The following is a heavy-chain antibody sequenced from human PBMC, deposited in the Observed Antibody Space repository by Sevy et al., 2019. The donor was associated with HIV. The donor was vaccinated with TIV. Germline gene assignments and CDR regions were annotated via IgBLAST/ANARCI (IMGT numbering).Heavy chain of an antibody. V-gene: IGHV3-23*01. CDR2: ISNSGDNI. D-gene: IGHD2-8*02. CDR3: AKDGAPYCTGGTCFPYWYFDL. CDR1: GFNFSTYA. J-gene: IGHJ2*01. Sequence: GGSLRLSCAASGFNFSTYAMGWVRQAPGKGLEWVSTISNSGDNIYYADSAQGRFTISRDNSKNTVFLQMNSLRAEDTAVYYCAKDGAPYCTGGTCFPYWYFDLWGRRTLVTVSS.